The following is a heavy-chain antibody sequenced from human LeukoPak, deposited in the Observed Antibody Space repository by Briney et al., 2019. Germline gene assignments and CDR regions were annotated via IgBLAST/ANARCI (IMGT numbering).Heavy chain of an antibody. V-gene: IGHV3-7*01. J-gene: IGHJ4*02. CDR3: ARRYFDS. Sequence: GGSLRLSCAASGFTFSDYWMSWVRQAPGKGLEWVANIKQDGSVIYYVASVKGRFTISRDNTKNSLYLQMNSLRAEDTAVYYCARRYFDSWGQGTLVTVSS. CDR1: GFTFSDYW. CDR2: IKQDGSVI.